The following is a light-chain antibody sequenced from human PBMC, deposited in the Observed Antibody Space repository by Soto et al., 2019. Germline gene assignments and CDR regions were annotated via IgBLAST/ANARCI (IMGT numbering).Light chain of an antibody. CDR1: QSVSASY. CDR3: QQYGSSPRYT. Sequence: EIVLTQSPGTLSLSPGESVTLSCRASQSVSASYIAWYQQKPGQAPRLLIYGAASRATGIPNRFSGSGSGTDFPLTISRLEPEDFAVYYCQQYGSSPRYTFGQGTKREIK. CDR2: GAA. V-gene: IGKV3-20*01. J-gene: IGKJ2*01.